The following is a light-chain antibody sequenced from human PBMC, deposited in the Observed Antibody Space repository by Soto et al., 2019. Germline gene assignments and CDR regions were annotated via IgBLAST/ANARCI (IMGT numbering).Light chain of an antibody. CDR1: QSVSSSY. J-gene: IGKJ2*01. CDR3: QLYNTYSPT. V-gene: IGKV3-20*01. Sequence: EIVLTQSPGTLSLSPGERATLSCRASQSVSSSYLAWYQQKPGQAPRLLIYGASSRATGIPDRFSGSGSGTDFTLTISRLEPEDFATYYCQLYNTYSPTFGQGTKLEIK. CDR2: GAS.